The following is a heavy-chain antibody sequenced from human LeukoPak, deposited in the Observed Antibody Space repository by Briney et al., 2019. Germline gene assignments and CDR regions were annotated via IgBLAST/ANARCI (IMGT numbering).Heavy chain of an antibody. Sequence: SETLSLTCAVYGGSFSGYYWSWIRTPPGKGLEWIGEINHSGGTNYNPSLKSRVTISVDTTKNQFSLKLSSVTAADTAVYYCARGPPRRIGFGGVIVRDHYYFDYWGQGTLVTVSS. CDR3: ARGPPRRIGFGGVIVRDHYYFDY. CDR2: INHSGGT. J-gene: IGHJ4*02. D-gene: IGHD3-16*02. V-gene: IGHV4-34*01. CDR1: GGSFSGYY.